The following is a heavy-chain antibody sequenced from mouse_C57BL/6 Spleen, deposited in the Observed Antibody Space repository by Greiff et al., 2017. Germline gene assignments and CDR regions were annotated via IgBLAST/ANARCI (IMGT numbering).Heavy chain of an antibody. V-gene: IGHV5-4*03. J-gene: IGHJ4*01. CDR2: ISDGGSYT. D-gene: IGHD2-4*01. Sequence: DVKLVESGGGLVKPGGSLKLSCAASGFTFSSYAMSWVRQTPEKRLEWVATISDGGSYTYYPDNVKGRFTISRDNAKNNLYLQMSHLKSEDTAMYYCASKTYYDYAAMDYWGQGTSVTVSS. CDR3: ASKTYYDYAAMDY. CDR1: GFTFSSYA.